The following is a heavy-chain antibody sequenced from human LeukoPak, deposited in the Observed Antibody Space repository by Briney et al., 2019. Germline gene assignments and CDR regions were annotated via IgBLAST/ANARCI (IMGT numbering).Heavy chain of an antibody. CDR1: GFTFSSYA. CDR3: AKGYCSSSSCPYYYYYYGMDV. V-gene: IGHV3-23*01. CDR2: ISGSGGST. D-gene: IGHD2-2*01. Sequence: GGSLRLSCAASGFTFSSYAMSWVRQAPGKGLEWVSTISGSGGSTYYADSVKGRFTISRDNSKNTLYLQMSSLRAEDTAVYYCAKGYCSSSSCPYYYYYYGMDVWGQGTTVTVSS. J-gene: IGHJ6*02.